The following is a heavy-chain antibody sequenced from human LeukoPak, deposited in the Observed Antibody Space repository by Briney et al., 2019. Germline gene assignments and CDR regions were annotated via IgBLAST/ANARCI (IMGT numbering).Heavy chain of an antibody. CDR3: AKDQLDVAGY. V-gene: IGHV3-30*18. CDR1: GFTFSSYG. J-gene: IGHJ4*02. D-gene: IGHD1-1*01. Sequence: GGSLRLSCASSGFTFSSYGMHWVRQAPGKGLEWVAVISYDGSNKYYADSVKGRFTISRDNSKNTLYLQMNSLRAEDTAVYYCAKDQLDVAGYWGQGTLVTVSS. CDR2: ISYDGSNK.